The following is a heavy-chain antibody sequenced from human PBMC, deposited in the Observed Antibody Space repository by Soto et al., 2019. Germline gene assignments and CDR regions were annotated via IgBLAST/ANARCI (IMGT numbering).Heavy chain of an antibody. J-gene: IGHJ6*02. V-gene: IGHV1-2*04. CDR1: GYTFTGYY. Sequence: ASVKVSCKASGYTFTGYYMHWVRQAPGQGLEWMGWINPNSGGTNYAQKFQGWVTMTRDTSISTAYMELSRLRSDDTAVYYCARGPYSNYVDGMDVWGQGTTVTVSS. CDR3: ARGPYSNYVDGMDV. CDR2: INPNSGGT. D-gene: IGHD4-4*01.